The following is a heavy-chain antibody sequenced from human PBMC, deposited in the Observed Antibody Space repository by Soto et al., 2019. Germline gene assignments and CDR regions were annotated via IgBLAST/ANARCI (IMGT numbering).Heavy chain of an antibody. V-gene: IGHV5-51*01. CDR3: ARLGYCTGGNCYLDY. CDR1: GYSFNNYW. D-gene: IGHD2-8*02. J-gene: IGHJ4*02. CDR2: IYPGDSDT. Sequence: PGESLKISCKCSGYSFNNYWIGLVRQMPGKGLEWLAIIYPGDSDTKYSPSFQGHVTISADRSISTAYLQWSSLKASDTAMYYCARLGYCTGGNCYLDYWGQGALVTVSS.